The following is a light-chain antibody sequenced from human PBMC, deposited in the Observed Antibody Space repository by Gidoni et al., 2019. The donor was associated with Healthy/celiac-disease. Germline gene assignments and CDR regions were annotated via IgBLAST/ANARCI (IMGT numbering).Light chain of an antibody. Sequence: SALTQPAPVSGSPGQSITISCTGTSSDVGSYNLVSWYQQHPCKAPKLMIYEGSKRPSGVSNRFSGSNSGNTASLTISGLQAEDEADYYCCSYAGSSTWVFGGGTKLTVL. J-gene: IGLJ3*02. CDR3: CSYAGSSTWV. CDR1: SSDVGSYNL. CDR2: EGS. V-gene: IGLV2-23*01.